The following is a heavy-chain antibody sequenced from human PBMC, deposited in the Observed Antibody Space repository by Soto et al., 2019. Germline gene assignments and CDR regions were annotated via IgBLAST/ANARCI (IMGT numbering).Heavy chain of an antibody. CDR1: GLTVSGNY. J-gene: IGHJ4*02. V-gene: IGHV3-53*01. CDR2: IYTGGAT. Sequence: EVQLVESGGGLIQPGGSLRLSCVASGLTVSGNYMSWVRQAPGRGLDWVSVIYTGGATYYADSVKGRFTISRDSSRNDLYLHMNSLRVEDTAVYYCARGFYSGFDDWDQGTLVTVSS. CDR3: ARGFYSGFDD. D-gene: IGHD6-13*01.